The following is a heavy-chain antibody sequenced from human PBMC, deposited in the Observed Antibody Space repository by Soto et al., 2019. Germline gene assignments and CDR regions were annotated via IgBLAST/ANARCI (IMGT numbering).Heavy chain of an antibody. Sequence: ASVKVSCKASGYTFTSYGISWVRQAPGQGLEWMGWISAYNGNTNYAQKLQGRVTMTTDTSTSTAYMELRSLRSDDTAVYYCARGSYYDFWSGRRNWFDPWGQGTLVTVSS. CDR1: GYTFTSYG. CDR2: ISAYNGNT. D-gene: IGHD3-3*01. CDR3: ARGSYYDFWSGRRNWFDP. J-gene: IGHJ5*02. V-gene: IGHV1-18*01.